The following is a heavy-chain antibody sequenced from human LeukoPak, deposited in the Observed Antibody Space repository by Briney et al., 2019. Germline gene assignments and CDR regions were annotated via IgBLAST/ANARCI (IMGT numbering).Heavy chain of an antibody. Sequence: GGSLRLSCAASGFTFGSYAMSWVLQAPGKGLEWVSAISGSGGSTYYADSVKGRFTISRDNSKNTLYLQMNSLRAEDTAVYYCAKDKGYCSSTSCYTIFDYWAHGTLVTVSS. CDR3: AKDKGYCSSTSCYTIFDY. V-gene: IGHV3-23*01. CDR2: ISGSGGST. CDR1: GFTFGSYA. J-gene: IGHJ4*01. D-gene: IGHD2-2*02.